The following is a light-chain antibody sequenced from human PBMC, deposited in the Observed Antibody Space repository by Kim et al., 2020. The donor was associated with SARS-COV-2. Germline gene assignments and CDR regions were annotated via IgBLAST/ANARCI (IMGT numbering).Light chain of an antibody. V-gene: IGLV1-47*01. CDR2: RNN. J-gene: IGLJ3*02. CDR1: SSNIGSNY. CDR3: AAWDDSLSGWV. Sequence: GQRVTISCSGSSSNIGSNYVYWYQKVPGTAPKLLIHRNNQRPSGVPDRFSGSKSGTSASLAISGLRSEDEADYYCAAWDDSLSGWVFGGGTQLTVL.